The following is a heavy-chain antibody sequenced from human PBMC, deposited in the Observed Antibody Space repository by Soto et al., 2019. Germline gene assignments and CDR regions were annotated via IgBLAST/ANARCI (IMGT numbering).Heavy chain of an antibody. J-gene: IGHJ4*02. CDR3: ARRYAPRYSSGNNHFDL. CDR2: IYSSGST. D-gene: IGHD6-19*01. CDR1: GGSVSSDTHY. Sequence: SETLSLTCTVSGGSVSSDTHYWSWIRQPPGKRLEWIGFIYSSGSTNYNPPLKSRVTMSVDTSKNQFSLTLTSVTVADTAVYYCARRYAPRYSSGNNHFDLWGQGTLVTVAS. V-gene: IGHV4-61*01.